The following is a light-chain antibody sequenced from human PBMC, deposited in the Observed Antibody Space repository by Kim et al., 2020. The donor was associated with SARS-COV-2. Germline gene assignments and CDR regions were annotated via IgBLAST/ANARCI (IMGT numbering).Light chain of an antibody. CDR1: QSVSSSY. CDR2: GAS. Sequence: PGERATLSCRASQSVSSSYLVWYQQKPGQAPRLLIYGASSRATGIPDRFSGSGSGTDFTLTISRLEPEDFAVYYCQQYDSSLWTFGQGTKV. CDR3: QQYDSSLWT. J-gene: IGKJ1*01. V-gene: IGKV3-20*01.